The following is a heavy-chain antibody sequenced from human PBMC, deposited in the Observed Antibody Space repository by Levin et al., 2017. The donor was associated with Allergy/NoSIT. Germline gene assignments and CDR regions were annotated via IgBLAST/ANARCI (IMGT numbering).Heavy chain of an antibody. Sequence: PSQTLSLTCNVSGDSIRSDSYYWGWIRQPPGKGLEYIASIYYSGSTYYSPSLKSRVTISIDTSTRQISLKLISVTAADSGVYYCARRPRVRGSSWFGYFDAWGQGTLITVSS. CDR1: GDSIRSDSYY. J-gene: IGHJ5*02. V-gene: IGHV4-39*01. D-gene: IGHD6-13*01. CDR2: IYYSGST. CDR3: ARRPRVRGSSWFGYFDA.